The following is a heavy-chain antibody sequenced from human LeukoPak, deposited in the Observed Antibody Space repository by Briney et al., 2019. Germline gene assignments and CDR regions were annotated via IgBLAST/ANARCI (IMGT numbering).Heavy chain of an antibody. CDR1: GFTFDDYG. CDR3: AGERGIYDSNGYYIRYYFDY. D-gene: IGHD3-22*01. CDR2: INWNGGST. V-gene: IGHV3-20*04. J-gene: IGHJ4*02. Sequence: GGSLRLSCAASGFTFDDYGMSWVRHAPGKGLEWVSGINWNGGSTVYADSVKGRFTISRDNAKNSLYLQMNSLRAEDTALYYCAGERGIYDSNGYYIRYYFDYWGQGTLVTVSS.